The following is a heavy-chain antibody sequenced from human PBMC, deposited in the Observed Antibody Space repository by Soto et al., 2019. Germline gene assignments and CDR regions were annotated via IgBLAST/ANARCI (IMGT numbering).Heavy chain of an antibody. J-gene: IGHJ6*02. CDR3: ARGRPRLGDGYNHYYYYGMDV. CDR2: IIPIFGTA. CDR1: GGTFSSYA. D-gene: IGHD5-12*01. Sequence: GASVKVSCKASGGTFSSYAISWVRQAPGQGLEWMGGIIPIFGTANYAQKLQGRVTITADKSTSTAYMELSSLRSEDTAVYYCARGRPRLGDGYNHYYYYGMDVWGQGTTVTVSS. V-gene: IGHV1-69*06.